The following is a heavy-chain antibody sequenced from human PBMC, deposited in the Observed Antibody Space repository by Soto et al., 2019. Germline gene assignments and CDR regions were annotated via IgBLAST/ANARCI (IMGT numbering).Heavy chain of an antibody. CDR3: ARRSYDFWSGQHDY. CDR1: GGSISSSSYY. J-gene: IGHJ4*02. CDR2: IYYSGST. V-gene: IGHV4-39*01. D-gene: IGHD3-3*01. Sequence: QLQLQESGPGLVKPSETLSLTCTVSGGSISSSSYYWGWIRQPPGKGLEWIGSIYYSGSTYYNPSLQCRVTISVDTSKNQFSLKLSSVTAADTAVYYCARRSYDFWSGQHDYWGQGTLVTVSS.